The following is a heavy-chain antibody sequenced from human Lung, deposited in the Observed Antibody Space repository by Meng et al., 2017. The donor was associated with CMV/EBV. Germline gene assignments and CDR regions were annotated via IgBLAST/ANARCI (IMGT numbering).Heavy chain of an antibody. CDR2: VHHSRGT. CDR3: AREPPDYCTSASCDYVDY. J-gene: IGHJ4*03. CDR1: GGSISSGDFY. V-gene: IGHV4-30-4*08. D-gene: IGHD2-2*01. Sequence: SETLSLXCTVTGGSISSGDFYWTWIRQSPGKGLEWIGYVHHSRGTYYNPSLRSRVVISAETSKNQFSLRLTSVTAADTAMYYCAREPPDYCTSASCDYVDYWXHGTLVTVSS.